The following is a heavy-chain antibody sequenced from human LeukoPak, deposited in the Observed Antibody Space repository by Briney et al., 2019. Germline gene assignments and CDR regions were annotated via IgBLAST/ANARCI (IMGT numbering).Heavy chain of an antibody. CDR3: ARGSSSGLNSYYVDY. CDR2: ISSSSTYI. D-gene: IGHD6-6*01. J-gene: IGHJ4*02. CDR1: GFTFSNYG. Sequence: KTGGSLRLSCAASGFTFSNYGINWVRQAPGKGLEWVSSISSSSTYIYYADSVKGRFTISRDNAKNSLHLQMNSLRAEDTAVYYCARGSSSGLNSYYVDYWGLGALVTVSS. V-gene: IGHV3-21*01.